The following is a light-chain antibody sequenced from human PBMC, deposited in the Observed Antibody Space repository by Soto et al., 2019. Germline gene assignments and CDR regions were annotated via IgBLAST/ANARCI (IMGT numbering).Light chain of an antibody. CDR3: TVWDDSLRGRL. J-gene: IGLJ2*01. V-gene: IGLV1-47*01. Sequence: QTVVTQPPSASGTPGQRVTXXXXXXXXXIEVNYVHWYQQVPGTAPRLLIYRNHQRPSGVPDRFSGSKSGASASLTISALRSEDEGDYYCTVWDDSLRGRLFGGGTKVTVL. CDR1: XXXIEVNY. CDR2: RNH.